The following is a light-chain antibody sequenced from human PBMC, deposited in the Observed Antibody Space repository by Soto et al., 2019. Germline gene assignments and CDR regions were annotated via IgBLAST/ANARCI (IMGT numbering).Light chain of an antibody. CDR3: QSYDESLSVHYV. J-gene: IGLJ1*01. CDR2: GNT. CDR1: SSNIGSTYD. Sequence: QSVLTQPPSVSGAPGQRVTISCTGSSSNIGSTYDVQWYQQLPGTAPKLLIHGNTDRPSGVPDRFSGSKSGTSASLAITGLQADDEADDYCQSYDESLSVHYVFGTGTKLTVL. V-gene: IGLV1-40*01.